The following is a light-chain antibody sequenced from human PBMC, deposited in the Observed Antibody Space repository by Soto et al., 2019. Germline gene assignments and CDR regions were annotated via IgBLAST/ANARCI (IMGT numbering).Light chain of an antibody. CDR1: QSISSW. J-gene: IGKJ4*01. CDR2: DAS. Sequence: DIQMTQSPSTLSASVGDRVTIACRASQSISSWLAWYQQKPGKAPKLLIYDASSLESGVPSRFSGSGSGTEFTLTISSLQPDDFATYFCQQSNSSPPTFGGGTKVDIK. V-gene: IGKV1-5*01. CDR3: QQSNSSPPT.